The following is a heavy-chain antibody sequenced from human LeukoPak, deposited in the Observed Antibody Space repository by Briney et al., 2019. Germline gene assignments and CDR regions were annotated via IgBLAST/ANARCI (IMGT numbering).Heavy chain of an antibody. CDR3: ARVLPGRGKYYFDY. CDR1: GGSISSYY. CDR2: IYTTGST. V-gene: IGHV4-4*07. J-gene: IGHJ4*02. Sequence: SETLSLTCTVSGGSISSYYWSWIRQPAGKGLEWIGRIYTTGSTNYNPSLKSRVTMSVDTSKNQFSLKLRSVTAADTAVFYCARVLPGRGKYYFDYWGQGTLVTVSS. D-gene: IGHD3-16*01.